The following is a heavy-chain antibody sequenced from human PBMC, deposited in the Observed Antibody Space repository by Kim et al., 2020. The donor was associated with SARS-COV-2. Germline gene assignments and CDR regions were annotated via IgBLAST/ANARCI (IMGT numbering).Heavy chain of an antibody. CDR2: IRPDGSEK. Sequence: GGSLRLSCAASGNTFSSHWMSWVRQAPGKGLEWVANIRPDGSEKNYVDSVKGRFTISRDNAKNSLYLQMNSLRVEDTAVYYCATHNDWTFGYWGQGTLVTVSS. V-gene: IGHV3-7*03. D-gene: IGHD3-9*01. J-gene: IGHJ4*02. CDR3: ATHNDWTFGY. CDR1: GNTFSSHW.